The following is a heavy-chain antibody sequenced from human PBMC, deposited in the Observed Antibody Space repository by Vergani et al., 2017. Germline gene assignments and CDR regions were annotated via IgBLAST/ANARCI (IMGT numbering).Heavy chain of an antibody. D-gene: IGHD2-21*02. Sequence: QVQLVESAGGVVQPGGSLRLSCAASGFTFSTFGMHWIRQAPGKGLEWLAYIGKDGINTRYRDAVKGRFTGSRDNYKEILYLQMDSLRSEDTALYYCAKYLRDSTDGLADSWSTGTLVIVSS. CDR1: GFTFSTFG. CDR2: IGKDGINT. J-gene: IGHJ4*02. V-gene: IGHV3-30*02. CDR3: AKYLRDSTDGLADS.